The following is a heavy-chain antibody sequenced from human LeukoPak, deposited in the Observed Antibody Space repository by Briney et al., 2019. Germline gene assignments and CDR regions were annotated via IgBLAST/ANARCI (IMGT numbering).Heavy chain of an antibody. V-gene: IGHV3-21*04. D-gene: IGHD3-10*01. J-gene: IGHJ6*03. CDR2: ISSSSSYI. CDR3: AKGYGSGTFPYYMDV. CDR1: GFTFSSYS. Sequence: GGSLRLSCAASGFTFSSYSMNWVRQAPGKGLEWVSSISSSSSYIYYADSVKGRFTISRDNAKNSLYLQMNSLRTEDTALYYCAKGYGSGTFPYYMDVWGKGTTVTISS.